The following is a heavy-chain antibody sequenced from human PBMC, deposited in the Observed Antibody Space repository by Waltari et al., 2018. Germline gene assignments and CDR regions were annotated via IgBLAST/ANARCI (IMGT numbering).Heavy chain of an antibody. D-gene: IGHD2-15*01. CDR3: ARVRGYCSGGSCYGDY. J-gene: IGHJ4*02. V-gene: IGHV4-38-2*01. CDR1: GYSISSGYY. Sequence: QVQLQESGPGLVKPSETLSLTCAVSGYSISSGYYWGWIRQPPGKGLEWMGSIYHSGSTYDNPSLKSRVTISVDTSKNQFSLKLSSVTAADTAVYYCARVRGYCSGGSCYGDYWGQGTLVTVSS. CDR2: IYHSGST.